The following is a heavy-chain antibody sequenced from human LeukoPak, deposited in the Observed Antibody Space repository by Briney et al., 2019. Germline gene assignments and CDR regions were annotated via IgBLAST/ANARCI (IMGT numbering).Heavy chain of an antibody. CDR2: IWSDGSNK. D-gene: IGHD1-26*01. CDR3: ARDPRFRYSGSYAGPLDY. V-gene: IGHV3-33*01. CDR1: GFTFSSYG. Sequence: GGSLRLSCAASGFTFSSYGMHWVRQAPGKGLEWVAVIWSDGSNKYYADSVKGRFTISRDNSKNTLYLQMNSLRAEDTAVYYCARDPRFRYSGSYAGPLDYWGQGTLVTVSS. J-gene: IGHJ4*02.